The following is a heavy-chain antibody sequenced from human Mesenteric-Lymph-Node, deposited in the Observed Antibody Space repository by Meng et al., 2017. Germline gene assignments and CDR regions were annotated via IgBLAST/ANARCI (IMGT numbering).Heavy chain of an antibody. CDR1: GDSITSGDYS. Sequence: QVPLQESGSGLVRPSQTLALTCAVSGDSITSGDYSWTWIRQPPGKGLEWIGYIYHGVNIYYTPSLRSRVTISVDKSRNQFSLKLTSVSAADTAVYYCVRDTRRGGGWFDPWGQGTLVTVSS. CDR2: IYHGVNI. V-gene: IGHV4-30-2*01. J-gene: IGHJ5*02. CDR3: VRDTRRGGGWFDP. D-gene: IGHD3-10*01.